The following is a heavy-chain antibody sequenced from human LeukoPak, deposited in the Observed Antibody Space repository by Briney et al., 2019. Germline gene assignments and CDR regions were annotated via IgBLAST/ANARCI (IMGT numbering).Heavy chain of an antibody. V-gene: IGHV1-2*02. CDR2: INPNGGGT. CDR1: GYTFTGYF. J-gene: IGHJ4*02. D-gene: IGHD2-21*02. CDR3: ARGGSTDSIHSCGGNCYFLDY. Sequence: ASVKVSCKASGYTFTGYFMYWVRQAPGQGLEWMGWINPNGGGTNYAQKFQGRVIMTRDTSISTAYMELSRLGSDDTAVYYCARGGSTDSIHSCGGNCYFLDYWGQGTLVTVSS.